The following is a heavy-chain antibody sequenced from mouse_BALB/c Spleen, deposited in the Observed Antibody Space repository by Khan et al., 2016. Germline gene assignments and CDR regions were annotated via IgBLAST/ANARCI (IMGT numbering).Heavy chain of an antibody. CDR3: ARQYYSNHAMDY. Sequence: QIQLVQSGPELKKPGETVKISCKASGYTFTNYGMNWVKQAPGTGLKWMGWINTYTGEPTYADDFKGRFAFSLETSASTVYLQINKLKNEDMATEFCARQYYSNHAMDYWGQGTSVTVSS. D-gene: IGHD2-5*01. V-gene: IGHV9-1*02. CDR2: INTYTGEP. J-gene: IGHJ4*01. CDR1: GYTFTNYG.